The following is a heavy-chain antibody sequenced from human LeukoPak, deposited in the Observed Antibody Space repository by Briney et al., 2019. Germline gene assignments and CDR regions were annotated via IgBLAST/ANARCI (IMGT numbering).Heavy chain of an antibody. V-gene: IGHV3-30*04. Sequence: PGGSLRLSCAASGFTFSSCAMHWVRQAPGKGREGVAVISYDGSNKYYADSVKGRFTISRDNSKNTLYLQMNSLRAEDTAVYYCARGQPFYYDSPNWGQGTLVTVSS. CDR3: ARGQPFYYDSPN. J-gene: IGHJ4*02. CDR1: GFTFSSCA. CDR2: ISYDGSNK. D-gene: IGHD3-22*01.